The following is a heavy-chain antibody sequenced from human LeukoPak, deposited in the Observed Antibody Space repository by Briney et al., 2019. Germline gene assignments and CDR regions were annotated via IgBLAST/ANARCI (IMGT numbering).Heavy chain of an antibody. Sequence: GGSLRLSCAASGFTFSSYSMNWVRQAPGKGLEWLSYISSSGSTIYYADSVKGRFTISRDNAKNSLYLQMNSLRDEDTAVYYCARSDCSSTSCYFSFDYWGQGTLVTVSS. V-gene: IGHV3-48*02. CDR2: ISSSGSTI. J-gene: IGHJ4*02. CDR3: ARSDCSSTSCYFSFDY. D-gene: IGHD2-2*01. CDR1: GFTFSSYS.